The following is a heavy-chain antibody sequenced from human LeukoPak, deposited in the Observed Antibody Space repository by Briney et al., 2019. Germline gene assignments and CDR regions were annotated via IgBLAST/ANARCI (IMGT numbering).Heavy chain of an antibody. CDR3: ARDSDYGSGSYRYNWFDP. CDR1: GFTFSSYW. J-gene: IGHJ5*02. Sequence: PGGSLRLSCAASGFTFSSYWMSWVRQAPGKGLEWVAHIKHDGSEKYYVDSVKGRFISSRDSAKNSLYLQMNSLRAEDTAVYYCARDSDYGSGSYRYNWFDPWGQGTLVTVSS. V-gene: IGHV3-7*03. CDR2: IKHDGSEK. D-gene: IGHD3-16*02.